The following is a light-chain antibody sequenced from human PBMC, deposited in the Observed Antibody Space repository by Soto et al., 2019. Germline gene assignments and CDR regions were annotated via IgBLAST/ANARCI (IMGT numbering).Light chain of an antibody. J-gene: IGLJ3*02. CDR2: EVT. CDR1: SSDVGGYNY. Sequence: QSVLTQPASVSGSPGQSITISCTGTSSDVGGYNYVSWYQQHPGRVPKLIIFEVTNRPSGVSIRFSGSKSGNTASLTISGLQPEDEADYYCASYTGSDTLAVVFGGGTQLTVL. V-gene: IGLV2-14*03. CDR3: ASYTGSDTLAVV.